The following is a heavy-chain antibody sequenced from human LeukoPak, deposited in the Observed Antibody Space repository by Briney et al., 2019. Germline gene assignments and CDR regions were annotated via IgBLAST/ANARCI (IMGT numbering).Heavy chain of an antibody. V-gene: IGHV3-48*02. CDR2: ISTNSRTT. CDR3: ARDVRWLRFVFDY. J-gene: IGHJ4*02. Sequence: PGGSLRLPCAASGFTFSDYSMNWVRQAPGKGLEWVSYISTNSRTTYYADSVKGRFTISRDNAKDSLFLQMNSLRDEDTAKYYCARDVRWLRFVFDYWGQGSLVTVSS. CDR1: GFTFSDYS. D-gene: IGHD5-12*01.